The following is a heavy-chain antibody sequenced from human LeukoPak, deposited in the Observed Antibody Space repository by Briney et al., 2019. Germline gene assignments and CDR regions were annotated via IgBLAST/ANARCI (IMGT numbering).Heavy chain of an antibody. CDR1: GGSISSYY. CDR3: ARGPAANSYYFDY. J-gene: IGHJ4*02. V-gene: IGHV4-59*01. D-gene: IGHD2-2*01. Sequence: PSETLSLTCTVSGGSISSYYWSWIRQPPGKGLEWIGYIYYSGSTNHNPSLKSRVTISVDTSKNQFSLKLSSVTAADTAVYYCARGPAANSYYFDYWGQGTLVTVSS. CDR2: IYYSGST.